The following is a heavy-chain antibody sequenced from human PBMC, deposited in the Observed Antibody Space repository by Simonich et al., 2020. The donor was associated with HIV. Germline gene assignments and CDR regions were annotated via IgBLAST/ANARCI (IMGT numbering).Heavy chain of an antibody. CDR3: ARGVDLYDSSPRGFDY. J-gene: IGHJ4*02. Sequence: QVQLQQWDAGLLKPSETLSLTCAVYGGSFSGYYWNWIRQPPGKGLEWIGEINHRGSTNHNPALMSRVTISVDTSKNQFSLKLSAVTAADTAVYYCARGVDLYDSSPRGFDYWAQGTLVTVSS. CDR1: GGSFSGYY. D-gene: IGHD3-22*01. CDR2: INHRGST. V-gene: IGHV4-34*01.